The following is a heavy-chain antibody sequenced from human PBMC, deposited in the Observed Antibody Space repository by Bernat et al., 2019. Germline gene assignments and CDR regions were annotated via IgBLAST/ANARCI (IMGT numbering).Heavy chain of an antibody. Sequence: QVQLVESGGGVVQPGRSLRLSCAASGFTFSSYDMHWVRQAPGKGLEWVAVIWYDGSNKYYADSVKVRFTISNDNSKNTLYLQMNSLRAEDTAVYYCARDRGQLVLYYFDYWGQGTLVTVSS. J-gene: IGHJ4*02. CDR1: GFTFSSYD. CDR3: ARDRGQLVLYYFDY. V-gene: IGHV3-33*01. CDR2: IWYDGSNK. D-gene: IGHD6-6*01.